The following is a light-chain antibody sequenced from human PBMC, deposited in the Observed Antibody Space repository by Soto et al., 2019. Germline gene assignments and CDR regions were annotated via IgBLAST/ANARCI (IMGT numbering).Light chain of an antibody. CDR3: QQYGSSALT. CDR1: QSVSSIY. CDR2: GAS. V-gene: IGKV3-20*01. Sequence: EIVLTQSPGTLSLTPGERATLSCRASQSVSSIYLAWYQQKPGQAPRLLIYGASSRPTGIPDRFSGSGSGTDFTLPISRLEPEDFAVYYCQQYGSSALTFGGGTKVDIK. J-gene: IGKJ4*01.